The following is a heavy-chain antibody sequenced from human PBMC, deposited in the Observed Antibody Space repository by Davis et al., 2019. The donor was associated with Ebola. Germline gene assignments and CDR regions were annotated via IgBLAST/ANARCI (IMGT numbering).Heavy chain of an antibody. J-gene: IGHJ4*02. CDR3: ARVSGDGDPDY. D-gene: IGHD4-17*01. CDR2: IKQDGSEK. V-gene: IGHV3-7*01. CDR1: GFTFSSYA. Sequence: GESLKISCAASGFTFSSYAMSWVRQAPGKGLEWVANIKQDGSEKYYADSVKGRFTISRDNSKNTLYLQMNSLRAEDTAVYYCARVSGDGDPDYWGQGTLVTVSS.